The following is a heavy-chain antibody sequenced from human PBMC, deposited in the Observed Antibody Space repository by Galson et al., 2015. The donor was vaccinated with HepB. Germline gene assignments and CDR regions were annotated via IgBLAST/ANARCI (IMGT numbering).Heavy chain of an antibody. CDR3: AKDKQLRGDAFDI. D-gene: IGHD5-18*01. Sequence: SLRLSCAASGFTFSSYAMSWVRQAPGKGLEWVSAISGSGGSTYYADSVKGRFTISRDNSKNTLYLQMNSLRAEDTAVYYCAKDKQLRGDAFDIWGQGTMVTVSS. CDR1: GFTFSSYA. J-gene: IGHJ3*02. V-gene: IGHV3-23*01. CDR2: ISGSGGST.